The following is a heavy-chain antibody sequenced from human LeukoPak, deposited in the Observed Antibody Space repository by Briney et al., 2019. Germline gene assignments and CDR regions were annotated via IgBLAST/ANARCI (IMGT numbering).Heavy chain of an antibody. CDR1: GYTFTKD. CDR3: ARARVDENCSGGSCYHDDL. Sequence: ASVKVSCKASGYTFTKDINWVRQVPGQGLEWMGWINPNSGNTGYAPKFQGRVIMTRDASISTAYMELSSLRSEGTAVYYCARARVDENCSGGSCYHDDLWGQGTLVTVSS. V-gene: IGHV1-8*01. J-gene: IGHJ5*02. CDR2: INPNSGNT. D-gene: IGHD2-15*01.